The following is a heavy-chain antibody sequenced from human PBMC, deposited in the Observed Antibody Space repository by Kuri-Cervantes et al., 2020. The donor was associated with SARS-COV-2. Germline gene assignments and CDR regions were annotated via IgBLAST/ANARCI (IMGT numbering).Heavy chain of an antibody. D-gene: IGHD3-9*01. J-gene: IGHJ4*02. CDR1: GYTFTGYY. Sequence: ASVKVSCKASGYTFTGYYMHWVRQAPGQGLEWMGWINPNSGGTNYAQKLQGRVTMTTDTSTSTAYMELRSLRSDDTAVYYCAREKLRYFDWSKPPTPEYYFDYWGRGTLVTVSS. CDR3: AREKLRYFDWSKPPTPEYYFDY. CDR2: INPNSGGT. V-gene: IGHV1-2*02.